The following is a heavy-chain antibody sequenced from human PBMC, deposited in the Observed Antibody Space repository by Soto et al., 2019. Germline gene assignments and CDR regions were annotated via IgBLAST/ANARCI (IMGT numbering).Heavy chain of an antibody. Sequence: QLVESGGGLDKHGESLRVSCAASGFSFSDYYMSWIRQAPGKGLEWVSYISGRTNFTKYADSVKGRFTITRDNAKNSLFLQMDSLRAEDTAVYYCARDQPFHGMDVWGQGTTVTVSS. J-gene: IGHJ6*02. V-gene: IGHV3-11*06. CDR1: GFSFSDYY. CDR2: ISGRTNFT. CDR3: ARDQPFHGMDV.